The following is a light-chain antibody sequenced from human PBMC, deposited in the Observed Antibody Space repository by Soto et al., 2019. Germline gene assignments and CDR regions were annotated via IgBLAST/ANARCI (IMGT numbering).Light chain of an antibody. Sequence: QLVLTQPPSVSGSPGQRVTISCSGTTSNIGVGYDVHWYHQLPGTAPKLLIFGNNNRPSGVPARFSASGSGTSASLAITGLQAEDEADYYCQSFDTNRRGSVFGGGTKVTVL. CDR2: GNN. V-gene: IGLV1-40*01. J-gene: IGLJ3*02. CDR3: QSFDTNRRGSV. CDR1: TSNIGVGYD.